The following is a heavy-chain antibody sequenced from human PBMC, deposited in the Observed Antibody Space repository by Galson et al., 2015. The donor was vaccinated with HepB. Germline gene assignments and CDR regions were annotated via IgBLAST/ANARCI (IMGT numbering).Heavy chain of an antibody. CDR1: GFTFSDYY. CDR2: ISSSSSYT. CDR3: ARVRTGGEGYFDY. J-gene: IGHJ4*02. V-gene: IGHV3-11*05. D-gene: IGHD1-1*01. Sequence: SLRLSCAASGFTFSDYYMSWIRQAPGKGLEWVSYISSSSSYTNYADSVKGRFTISRDNAKNSLYLQMNSLRAEDTAVYYCARVRTGGEGYFDYWGQGTLVTVSS.